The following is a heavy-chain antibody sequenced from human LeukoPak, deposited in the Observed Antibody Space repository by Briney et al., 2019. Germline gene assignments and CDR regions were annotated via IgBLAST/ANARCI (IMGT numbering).Heavy chain of an antibody. CDR1: GYSFTSYW. D-gene: IGHD6-19*01. CDR3: ARQQAVAGPGIDY. Sequence: GESLKISCEASGYSFTSYWIGWVRQMPGKGLEWMGIIFPAGSGTRYSPSFQGQVTISADKSINTASLQWSSLKASDTAIYYCARQQAVAGPGIDYWGQGTVVTVSS. CDR2: IFPAGSGT. V-gene: IGHV5-51*01. J-gene: IGHJ4*02.